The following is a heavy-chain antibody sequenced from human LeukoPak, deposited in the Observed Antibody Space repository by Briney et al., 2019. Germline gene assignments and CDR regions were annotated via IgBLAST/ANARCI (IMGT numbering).Heavy chain of an antibody. CDR1: GFTFSSYE. CDR2: ISSSGSTI. Sequence: GGSLRLSCAASGFTFSSYEMKCVRQAPGKGLEWVSYISSSGSTIYYADSVKGRFTISRDNAKNSLYLQMNSLRAEDTAVYYCASSDSSGWYREYFQHWGQGTLVTVSS. CDR3: ASSDSSGWYREYFQH. D-gene: IGHD6-19*01. V-gene: IGHV3-48*03. J-gene: IGHJ1*01.